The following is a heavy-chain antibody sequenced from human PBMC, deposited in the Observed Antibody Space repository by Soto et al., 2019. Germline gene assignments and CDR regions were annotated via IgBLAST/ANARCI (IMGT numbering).Heavy chain of an antibody. D-gene: IGHD6-19*01. Sequence: PSETLSLTCAVSGYSISTGFNWAWIRQPPGKGLEWIGSIYHSGSTYYNLSLKSRVTISSDASKNQISLKLSSVTAADTALYYCARDWGTGFNQLDSWGQGTLVTVSP. CDR2: IYHSGST. V-gene: IGHV4-38-2*02. CDR3: ARDWGTGFNQLDS. J-gene: IGHJ4*02. CDR1: GYSISTGFN.